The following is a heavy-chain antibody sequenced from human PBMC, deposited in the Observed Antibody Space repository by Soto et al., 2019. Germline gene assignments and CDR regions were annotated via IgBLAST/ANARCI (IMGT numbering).Heavy chain of an antibody. CDR2: MNPNSGNT. Sequence: ASVKVSCKASGYSFINYGISWVRQATGQGLEWMGWMNPNSGNTGYAQKFQGRVTMTRNTSISTAYMELSSLRSEDTAVYYCVVFSIDPWGQGTLVTVSS. CDR3: VVFSIDP. J-gene: IGHJ5*02. V-gene: IGHV1-8*01. D-gene: IGHD3-3*01. CDR1: GYSFINYG.